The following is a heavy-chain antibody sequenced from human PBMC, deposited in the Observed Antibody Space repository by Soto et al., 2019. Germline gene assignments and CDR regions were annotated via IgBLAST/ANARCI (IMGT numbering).Heavy chain of an antibody. V-gene: IGHV1-58*01. J-gene: IGHJ4*02. Sequence: SVKVSCKASGFTFTSSAVQWVRQARGQRLEWIGWIVVGSGNTNYAQKFQERVTITRDMSTSTAYMELSSLRSEDTAVYYCAADEGLRLTSGYWGQGTLVTVSS. CDR2: IVVGSGNT. CDR1: GFTFTSSA. D-gene: IGHD3-16*01. CDR3: AADEGLRLTSGY.